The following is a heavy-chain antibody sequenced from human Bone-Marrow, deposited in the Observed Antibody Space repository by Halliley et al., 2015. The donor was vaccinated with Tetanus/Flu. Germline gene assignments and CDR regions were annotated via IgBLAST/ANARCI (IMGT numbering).Heavy chain of an antibody. J-gene: IGHJ5*02. V-gene: IGHV3-74*03. CDR2: INSEGTST. D-gene: IGHD3-10*01. Sequence: WIARINSEGTSTTYADSVKGRFTISRDNAKNTVYLQMKSLAAGDTAVYFCAKGSGSAYRNLLDPWGQGTLVTVSS. CDR3: AKGSGSAYRNLLDP.